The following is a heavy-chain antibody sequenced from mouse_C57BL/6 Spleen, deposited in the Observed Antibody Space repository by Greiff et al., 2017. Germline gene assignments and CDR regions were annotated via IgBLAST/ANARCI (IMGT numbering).Heavy chain of an antibody. CDR1: GYSITSGYY. D-gene: IGHD1-1*01. J-gene: IGHJ2*01. CDR3: ARDHFYGSSSLDY. V-gene: IGHV3-6*01. Sequence: ESGPGLVKPSQSLSLTCSVTGYSITSGYYWNWIRQFPGNKLEWMGYISYDGSNNYNPSLKNRISITRDTSKNQLFLKLNSVTTEDTATYYCARDHFYGSSSLDYWGQGTTLTVSS. CDR2: ISYDGSN.